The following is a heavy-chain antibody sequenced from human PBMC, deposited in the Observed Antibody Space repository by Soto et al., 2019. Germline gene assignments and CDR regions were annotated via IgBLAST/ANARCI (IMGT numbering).Heavy chain of an antibody. CDR3: ARDNYCISTSCYRSSAFDI. D-gene: IGHD2-2*01. J-gene: IGHJ3*02. CDR1: GYTFTSYG. Sequence: GASVKVSCKASGYTFTSYGISWVRQAPGQGLEWMGWISAYNGNTNYAQKLQGRVTMTTDTSTSTAYMELRSLRSDDTAVYYCARDNYCISTSCYRSSAFDIWGQGTMVTVSS. V-gene: IGHV1-18*01. CDR2: ISAYNGNT.